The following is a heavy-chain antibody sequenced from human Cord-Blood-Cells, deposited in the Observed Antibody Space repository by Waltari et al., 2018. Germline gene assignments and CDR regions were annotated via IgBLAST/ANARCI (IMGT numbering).Heavy chain of an antibody. Sequence: QVQLQQWGAGPLKPSETLSLTCAVYGGSFSGYYWSWIRQPPGKGLEWIGEINHSGSTNYNPSLKSRVTISVDTSKNQFSLKLSSVTAADTAVYYCARSIVLMVYAINDAFDIWGQGTMVTVSS. CDR2: INHSGST. CDR1: GGSFSGYY. V-gene: IGHV4-34*01. D-gene: IGHD2-8*01. J-gene: IGHJ3*02. CDR3: ARSIVLMVYAINDAFDI.